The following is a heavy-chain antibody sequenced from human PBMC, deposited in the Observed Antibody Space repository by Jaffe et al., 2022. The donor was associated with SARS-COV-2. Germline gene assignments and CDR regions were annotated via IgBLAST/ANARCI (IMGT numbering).Heavy chain of an antibody. J-gene: IGHJ4*02. CDR3: TTWGGTYESF. D-gene: IGHD1-26*01. V-gene: IGHV3-15*01. CDR2: IISKTDGGTA. CDR1: GFTFPNAW. Sequence: VQLVESGGGMVKPGGSLTLSCETAGFTFPNAWMSWVRLAPGKGLEWVGRIISKTDGGTADYAAPVKGRFTISRDDSKNTLFLQMNSLKTEDTAVYYCTTWGGTYESFWGQGTLVTVSS.